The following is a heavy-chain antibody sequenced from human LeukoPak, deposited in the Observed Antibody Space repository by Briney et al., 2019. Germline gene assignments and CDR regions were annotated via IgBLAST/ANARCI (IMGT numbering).Heavy chain of an antibody. CDR2: ISGSGGST. J-gene: IGHJ4*02. Sequence: PGGSLRLSCAASGFSFSSYAMSWVRQAPGKGLELVSAISGSGGSTYYAEFAKSRFTISRDKSKNPLYLQMNSLRAEDTAVYYCAKAYGSGSYYNVGYFDYWGQGTLVTVSS. V-gene: IGHV3-23*01. D-gene: IGHD3-10*01. CDR1: GFSFSSYA. CDR3: AKAYGSGSYYNVGYFDY.